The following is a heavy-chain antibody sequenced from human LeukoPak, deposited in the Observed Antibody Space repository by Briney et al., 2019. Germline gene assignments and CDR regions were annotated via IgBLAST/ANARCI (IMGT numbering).Heavy chain of an antibody. CDR3: VRTFGYCSSTTCYVFDY. V-gene: IGHV3-64D*09. Sequence: PGGSLRLSCSASGFTFSYYAMHWVRQAPGKGLEYVSAITSDGGTTYHADSLKGRFTISRDNSKNTLYLQMSSLRAEDTAVYHCVRTFGYCSSTTCYVFDYWGQGTLVTVSS. CDR2: ITSDGGTT. J-gene: IGHJ4*02. D-gene: IGHD2-2*01. CDR1: GFTFSYYA.